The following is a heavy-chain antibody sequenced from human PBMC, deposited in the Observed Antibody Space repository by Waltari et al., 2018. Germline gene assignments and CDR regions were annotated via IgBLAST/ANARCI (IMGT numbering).Heavy chain of an antibody. CDR1: GGSISSYY. Sequence: QVQLQESGPGLAKPSETLSLTCTVSGGSISSYYWSWIRQPPGKGLEWIGYIYYSGSTNYNPSLKSRVTISVDTSKNQFSLKLSSVTAADTAVYYCARGKGFWSGYYERGIFDYWGQGTLVTVSS. CDR2: IYYSGST. V-gene: IGHV4-59*08. D-gene: IGHD3-3*01. J-gene: IGHJ4*02. CDR3: ARGKGFWSGYYERGIFDY.